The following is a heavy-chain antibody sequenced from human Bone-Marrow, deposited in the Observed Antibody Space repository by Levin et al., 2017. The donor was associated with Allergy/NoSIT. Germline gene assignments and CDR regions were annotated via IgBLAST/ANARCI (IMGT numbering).Heavy chain of an antibody. CDR1: GGSISDDKYW. Sequence: SETLSLTCTVSGGSISDDKYWWTWIRQTPGRGLEWIGYIYYSGSTYYNPSLKSRVSLSVDTSKNHFSLRLTSVTAADTAVYFCARAVDYVAYFDYWGRGAPVTVSS. D-gene: IGHD4-17*01. CDR3: ARAVDYVAYFDY. CDR2: IYYSGST. J-gene: IGHJ4*02. V-gene: IGHV4-30-4*01.